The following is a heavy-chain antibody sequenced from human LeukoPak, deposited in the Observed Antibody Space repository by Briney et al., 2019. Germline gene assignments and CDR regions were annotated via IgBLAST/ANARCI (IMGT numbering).Heavy chain of an antibody. Sequence: SETLSLTCTVSGGSISSGGYYWSWIRQHPGKGLEWFGYIYYSGSTYYNPSLKSRVTISVDTSKNQFSLKLSSVTAADTAVYYCARLLAYCGGDCYAADYWGQGTLVTVSS. J-gene: IGHJ4*02. CDR3: ARLLAYCGGDCYAADY. CDR1: GGSISSGGYY. CDR2: IYYSGST. V-gene: IGHV4-31*03. D-gene: IGHD2-21*02.